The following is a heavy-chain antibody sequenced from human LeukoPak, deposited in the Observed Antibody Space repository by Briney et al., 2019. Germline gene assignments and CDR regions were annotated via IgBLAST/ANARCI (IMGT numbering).Heavy chain of an antibody. Sequence: GGSLRLSCAASGFPFSSYHMNWVRQAPGKGLEWVSSISSSSTYIYYADSVRGRFTISRDNAKNSLYLQMNSLRAEDTAVYYCADNYFFDYWGQGTLVTVSS. D-gene: IGHD1-1*01. V-gene: IGHV3-21*01. CDR2: ISSSSTYI. CDR1: GFPFSSYH. J-gene: IGHJ4*02. CDR3: ADNYFFDY.